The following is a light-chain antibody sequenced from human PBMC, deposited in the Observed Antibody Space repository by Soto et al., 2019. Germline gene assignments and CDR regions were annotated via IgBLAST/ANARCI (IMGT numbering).Light chain of an antibody. CDR3: QQYGSSPPFT. Sequence: EIVLTQSPGTLSLSPGERATLSCRASQSVSSSYLAWYQQKPGQAPRLLIYGASSRATGIPDRFSGSGSGTDFTLTISRLEPEDFAVYYCQQYGSSPPFTFGPGNKGDIK. CDR1: QSVSSSY. CDR2: GAS. V-gene: IGKV3-20*01. J-gene: IGKJ3*01.